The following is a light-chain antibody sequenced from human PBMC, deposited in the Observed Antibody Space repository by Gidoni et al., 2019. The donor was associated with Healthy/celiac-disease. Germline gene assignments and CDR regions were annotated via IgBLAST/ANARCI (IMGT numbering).Light chain of an antibody. CDR2: STS. Sequence: QPVVTQEPSLTVSPGRTVTLTCASSTGAVPSGYYPNWFQQKPGQAPRALIYSTSNQHPWTPARFSGSLLGGKAALTLSGVQPEDEAEYYCLLYYGGAHWVFGGGTKLTVL. V-gene: IGLV7-43*01. J-gene: IGLJ3*02. CDR3: LLYYGGAHWV. CDR1: TGAVPSGYY.